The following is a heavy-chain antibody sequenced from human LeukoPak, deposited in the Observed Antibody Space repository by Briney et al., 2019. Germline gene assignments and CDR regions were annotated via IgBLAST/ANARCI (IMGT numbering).Heavy chain of an antibody. V-gene: IGHV4-34*01. CDR1: GGSFSGYY. J-gene: IGHJ6*02. D-gene: IGHD2-8*01. Sequence: RTSETLSLTCAVYGGSFSGYYWSWIRQPPGKGLEWIGEINHSGSTNYNPSLKSRVTISVDTSKNQFSLKLSSVTAADTAVYYRARGPPTQWYYYYGMDVWGQGTTVTVSS. CDR2: INHSGST. CDR3: ARGPPTQWYYYYGMDV.